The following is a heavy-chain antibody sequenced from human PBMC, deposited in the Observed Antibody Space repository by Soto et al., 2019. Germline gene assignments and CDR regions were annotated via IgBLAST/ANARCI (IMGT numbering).Heavy chain of an antibody. V-gene: IGHV3-30-3*01. Sequence: GGSLRLSCAASGFTFSSYAMHWVRQAPGKGLEWVAVISYDGSNKYYADSVKGRFTISRDNSKNTLYLQMNSLRAEDTAVYYCAREGDYHGSGSYYDYWGQGTLVTVSS. CDR3: AREGDYHGSGSYYDY. CDR1: GFTFSSYA. D-gene: IGHD3-10*01. CDR2: ISYDGSNK. J-gene: IGHJ4*02.